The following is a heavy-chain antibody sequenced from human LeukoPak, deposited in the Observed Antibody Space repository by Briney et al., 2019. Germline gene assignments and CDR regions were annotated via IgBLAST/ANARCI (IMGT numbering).Heavy chain of an antibody. CDR1: GYSISSGYY. J-gene: IGHJ6*03. CDR2: IYHSGKS. CDR3: ARDLAYYYDSSGSHMDV. D-gene: IGHD3-22*01. Sequence: SETLSLTCSVSGYSISSGYYWDWIRQPPGKGLEWIASIYHSGKSYYNPSLKSRVTISVDTSKNQFSLKLSSVTAADTAVYYCARDLAYYYDSSGSHMDVWGKETTVTVSS. V-gene: IGHV4-38-2*02.